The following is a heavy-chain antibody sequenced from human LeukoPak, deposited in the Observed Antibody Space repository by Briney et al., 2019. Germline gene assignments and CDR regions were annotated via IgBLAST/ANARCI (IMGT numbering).Heavy chain of an antibody. J-gene: IGHJ6*03. Sequence: PGGSLRLSCAASGFTFSNAWMSWVRQAPGKGLEWVGRIKSETDGGTTDYAAPVKGRFTISRDDSKNTLYLQMNSLKTEDTAVYYCTTGLDTAMVNYYYYMDVWGKGTTVTVSS. CDR1: GFTFSNAW. V-gene: IGHV3-15*01. CDR2: IKSETDGGTT. CDR3: TTGLDTAMVNYYYYMDV. D-gene: IGHD5-18*01.